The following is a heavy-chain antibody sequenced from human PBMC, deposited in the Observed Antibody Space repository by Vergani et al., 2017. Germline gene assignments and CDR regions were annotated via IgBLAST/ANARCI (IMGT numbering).Heavy chain of an antibody. Sequence: QVQLVESGGGVVQTGGSLRLSCAASGFTFSSYGMHWVRQAPGKGLEWVAFIRYDGSNKYYADSVKGRFTISRDNSKNTLYVQMNSLRAEETAVYYCAKDVVGATEYYFDYWGQGTLVTVSS. CDR3: AKDVVGATEYYFDY. CDR2: IRYDGSNK. CDR1: GFTFSSYG. V-gene: IGHV3-30*02. J-gene: IGHJ4*02. D-gene: IGHD1-26*01.